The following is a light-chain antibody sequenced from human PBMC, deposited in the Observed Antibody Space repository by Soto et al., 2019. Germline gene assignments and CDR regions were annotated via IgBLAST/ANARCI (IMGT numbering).Light chain of an antibody. CDR2: KAS. CDR1: QTVSSGS. V-gene: IGKV3-20*01. CDR3: QQYGRSPVT. J-gene: IGKJ3*01. Sequence: EMVLTQSPATLYLSPGERVTLSCRASQTVSSGSLAWYQQKPRQAPRLLISKASRRATVIPDRFSGSGSGTDFTLTISRLEPEDFAVYFCQQYGRSPVTFGPGTQVDIK.